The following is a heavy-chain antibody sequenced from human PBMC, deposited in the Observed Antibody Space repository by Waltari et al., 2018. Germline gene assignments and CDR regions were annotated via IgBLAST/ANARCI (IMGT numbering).Heavy chain of an antibody. CDR1: GYTFTSYG. CDR3: ARFREERYCSSTSCYQDY. D-gene: IGHD2-2*01. Sequence: QVQLVQSGAEVKKPGASVKVSCKASGYTFTSYGISWVRQAPGQGLEWMGWISAYNGNTNYAQKIQGRVTMTTDTSTSTAYMELRSLRSDDTAVYYCARFREERYCSSTSCYQDYWGQGTLVTVSS. J-gene: IGHJ4*02. CDR2: ISAYNGNT. V-gene: IGHV1-18*01.